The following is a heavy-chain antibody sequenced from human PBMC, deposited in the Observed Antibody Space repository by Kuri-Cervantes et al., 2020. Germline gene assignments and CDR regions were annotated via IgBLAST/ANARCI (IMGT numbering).Heavy chain of an antibody. CDR1: GFAFSNYW. CDR3: ARDASKGWFGELLYRKHYYYGMDV. CDR2: IKQDGSEK. J-gene: IGHJ6*02. D-gene: IGHD3-10*01. Sequence: GESLKISCAASGFAFSNYWMCWIRQVPAKGLEWVANIKQDGSEKYYVDSVKGRFTISRDNAKNSLYLQMNSLRAEDTAVYYCARDASKGWFGELLYRKHYYYGMDVWGQETTGTVSS. V-gene: IGHV3-7*01.